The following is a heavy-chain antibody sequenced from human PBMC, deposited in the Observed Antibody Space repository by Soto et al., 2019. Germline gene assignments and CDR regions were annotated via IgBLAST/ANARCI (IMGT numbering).Heavy chain of an antibody. CDR3: AKGRGGGYYYDSSGYYPFDY. CDR2: ISGSGGST. D-gene: IGHD3-22*01. Sequence: GSLRLSCAASGFTFSSYAMSWVRQAPGKGLEWVSAISGSGGSTYYADSVKGRFTISRDNSKNTLYLQMNSLRAEDTAVYYCAKGRGGGYYYDSSGYYPFDYWGQGTLVTVSS. CDR1: GFTFSSYA. J-gene: IGHJ4*02. V-gene: IGHV3-23*01.